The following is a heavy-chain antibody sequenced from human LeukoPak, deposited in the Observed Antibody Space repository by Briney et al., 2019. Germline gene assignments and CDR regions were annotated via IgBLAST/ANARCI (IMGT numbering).Heavy chain of an antibody. CDR1: GFTFSSYG. J-gene: IGHJ4*02. D-gene: IGHD3-22*01. Sequence: GRSLRLSCAASGFTFSSYGMHWVRQAPGKGLEWVAVISYDGSNKYYADSVKGRFTISRDNSKNTLYLQMNKLRVEDMAVYYCARVGDYENSGSQPFDYWGQGTLVTVSS. V-gene: IGHV3-30*03. CDR2: ISYDGSNK. CDR3: ARVGDYENSGSQPFDY.